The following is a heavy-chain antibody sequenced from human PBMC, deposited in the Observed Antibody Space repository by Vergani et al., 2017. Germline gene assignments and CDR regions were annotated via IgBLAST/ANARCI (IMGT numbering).Heavy chain of an antibody. Sequence: QLQLQESGPGLVKPSQTLSLTCAVSGDSITNGGFSWNWIRQPPGKGPEWIGYIFPSGNSDYNPSLKNRVSISLDKSKNQFSLKLSSVTAADTAVYYCARAVAGTFGGYGMDVWGQGTTVTVSS. CDR1: GDSITNGGFS. CDR3: ARAVAGTFGGYGMDV. CDR2: IFPSGNS. D-gene: IGHD6-19*01. V-gene: IGHV4-30-2*01. J-gene: IGHJ6*02.